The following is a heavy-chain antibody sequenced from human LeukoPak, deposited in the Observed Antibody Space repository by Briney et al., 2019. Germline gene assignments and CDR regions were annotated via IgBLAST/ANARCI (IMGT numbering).Heavy chain of an antibody. CDR2: ISSSSNTI. D-gene: IGHD3-16*01. V-gene: IGHV3-48*02. CDR3: ARDSGRGTHFDY. Sequence: PGGSLRLSCAASGFIFSSNAMNWVRQAPGKGLDWISYISSSSNTIYYADSVKGRFTISRDNAENSLYLQMNSLRDEDTAVYYCARDSGRGTHFDYWGQGTLVAVSS. CDR1: GFIFSSNA. J-gene: IGHJ4*02.